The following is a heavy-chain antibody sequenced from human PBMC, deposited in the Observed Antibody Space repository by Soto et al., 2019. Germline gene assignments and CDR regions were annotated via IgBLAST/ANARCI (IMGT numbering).Heavy chain of an antibody. CDR1: GGTFSSYD. CDR2: IIPIFGTA. Sequence: SVKVFCKASGGTFSSYDISWVRQAPGQGLEWMGGIIPIFGTANYAQKFQGRVTITADESTSTAYMELSSLRSEDTAVYYCARDSPGYSSSPYGMDVWGQGTTVTVSS. D-gene: IGHD6-13*01. CDR3: ARDSPGYSSSPYGMDV. J-gene: IGHJ6*02. V-gene: IGHV1-69*13.